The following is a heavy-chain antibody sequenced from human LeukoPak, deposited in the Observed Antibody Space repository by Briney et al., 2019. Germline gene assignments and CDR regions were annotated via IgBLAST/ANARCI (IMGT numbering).Heavy chain of an antibody. CDR3: ARVSYFGSGTSFGDQYFDY. CDR2: IYPADSDT. Sequence: GESLKISCKGSGYRFSSYGIGWVRQMPGKGLEWMGIIYPADSDTRYSPSFQGQVTISVDKSIGTAYLKWSSLKASDTAVYYRARVSYFGSGTSFGDQYFDYWGQGTLVTVSS. J-gene: IGHJ4*02. D-gene: IGHD3-10*01. V-gene: IGHV5-51*01. CDR1: GYRFSSYG.